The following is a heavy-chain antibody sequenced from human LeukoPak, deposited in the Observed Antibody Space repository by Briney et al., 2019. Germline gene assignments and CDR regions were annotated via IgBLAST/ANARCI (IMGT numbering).Heavy chain of an antibody. J-gene: IGHJ4*02. Sequence: PSQTLSLTCTVSGGSLSSGSYDWSWIRQPAGKGLEWIGRIYTSGSTNYNPSLKSRVTISVDTSKNQFSLKLSSVTAADTAVYYCARGSYSSGWSPGYYFDYWGQGTLVTVSS. V-gene: IGHV4-61*02. CDR1: GGSLSSGSYD. CDR2: IYTSGST. D-gene: IGHD6-19*01. CDR3: ARGSYSSGWSPGYYFDY.